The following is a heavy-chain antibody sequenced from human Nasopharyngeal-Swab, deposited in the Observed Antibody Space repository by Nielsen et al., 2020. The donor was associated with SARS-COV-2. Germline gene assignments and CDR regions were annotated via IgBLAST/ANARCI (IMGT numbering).Heavy chain of an antibody. D-gene: IGHD4-17*01. Sequence: GVSLRLSCASSGCTFSSYTRNWVREAPETGLEWVSTISTSSGYMYYADSAKRRFTNSRDNAKNSLFLQMNSLRAEETAIYYCVRGSYGHYDSWGPGALLTVSP. J-gene: IGHJ5*01. CDR3: VRGSYGHYDS. CDR1: GCTFSSYT. CDR2: ISTSSGYM. V-gene: IGHV3-21*06.